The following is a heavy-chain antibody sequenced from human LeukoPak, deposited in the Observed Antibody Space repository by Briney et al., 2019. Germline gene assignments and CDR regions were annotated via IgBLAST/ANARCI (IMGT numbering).Heavy chain of an antibody. V-gene: IGHV3-66*01. Sequence: GGSLRLSCAASGFTVSSNYMNWVRQAPGKGLEWVSVIYSGGSTYYADSVKGRFTISRDNSKNTLYLQMNSLRAEDTAVYYCARDSSGYYVYFDYWGQGTLVTVSS. CDR2: IYSGGST. CDR1: GFTVSSNY. CDR3: ARDSSGYYVYFDY. D-gene: IGHD3-22*01. J-gene: IGHJ4*02.